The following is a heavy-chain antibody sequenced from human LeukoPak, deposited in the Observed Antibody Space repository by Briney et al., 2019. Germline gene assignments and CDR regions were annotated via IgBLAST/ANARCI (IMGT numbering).Heavy chain of an antibody. CDR2: IYHSGIT. CDR1: GYSISSGYY. D-gene: IGHD3-16*02. V-gene: IGHV4-38-2*02. J-gene: IGHJ3*02. Sequence: PSETLSLTCTVSGYSISSGYYWGWIRQPPGKGLEWIGSIYHSGITYYNPSLKSRVTMSVDTSKNQFSLKLSSVTAADTAVYYCAREGAVGVITLDDAFDIWGQGTMVTVSS. CDR3: AREGAVGVITLDDAFDI.